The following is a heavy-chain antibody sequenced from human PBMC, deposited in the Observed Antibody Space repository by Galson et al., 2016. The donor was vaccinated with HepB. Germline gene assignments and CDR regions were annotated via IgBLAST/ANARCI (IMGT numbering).Heavy chain of an antibody. CDR2: IYYSGNT. D-gene: IGHD6-13*01. CDR3: ARGSSWSGYWFDS. V-gene: IGHV4-59*12. J-gene: IGHJ5*01. Sequence: SETLSLTCTVSGGSISSYYWNWIRQPPGKGLEWIGNIYYSGNTNYNPSLKSRVIISLDTSKNQFSLKLSSVTAADTAVYYCARGSSWSGYWFDSWGQGTLVTVSS. CDR1: GGSISSYY.